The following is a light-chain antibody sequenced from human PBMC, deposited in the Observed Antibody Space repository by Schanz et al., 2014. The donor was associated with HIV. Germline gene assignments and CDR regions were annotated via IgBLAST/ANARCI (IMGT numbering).Light chain of an antibody. J-gene: IGLJ1*01. V-gene: IGLV2-14*03. CDR2: DVI. CDR1: SSDIGGYKY. Sequence: QSALTQPASVSGSPGQSISISCTGSSSDIGGYKYVSWYQQHPDKAPKLVIFDVIKRPSGVSNRFSGSKSGNTASLTISGLQADDEADYYCSSYTSSSLYVFGTGTKLTVL. CDR3: SSYTSSSLYV.